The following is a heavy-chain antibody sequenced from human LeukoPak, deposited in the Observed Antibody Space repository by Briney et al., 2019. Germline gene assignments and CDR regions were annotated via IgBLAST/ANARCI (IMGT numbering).Heavy chain of an antibody. D-gene: IGHD2-21*01. J-gene: IGHJ4*02. CDR1: GFPFSSYG. CDR2: IRYDGKTE. Sequence: GESLKISCTGSGFPFSSYGMHWVRPTPGRGLEWVAFIRYDGKTEYYADSVKGRFTIAREDSHSTVHLHMKDLRPDDAAVYFCAKDLNAVVMQYFDSWGQGTLVSVSS. CDR3: AKDLNAVVMQYFDS. V-gene: IGHV3-30*02.